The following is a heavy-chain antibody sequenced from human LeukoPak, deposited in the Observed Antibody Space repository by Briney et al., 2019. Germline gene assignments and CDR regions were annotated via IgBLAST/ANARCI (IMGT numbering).Heavy chain of an antibody. CDR3: ARGYSSTWEL. D-gene: IGHD6-13*01. CDR2: IDPSDSYT. CDR1: GYSFTSYW. V-gene: IGHV5-10-1*01. Sequence: GESLRISCKRSGYSFTSYWISWVRQTPGKGLEWMGTIDPSDSYTNYSPSFQGHVTISADKSISTAYLQWSSLKASDTAMYFCARGYSSTWELWGQGTLATVSS. J-gene: IGHJ4*02.